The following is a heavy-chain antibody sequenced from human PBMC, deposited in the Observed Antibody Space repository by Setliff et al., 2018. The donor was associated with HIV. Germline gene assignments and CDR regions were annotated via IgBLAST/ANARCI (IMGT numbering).Heavy chain of an antibody. V-gene: IGHV4-39*02. CDR1: GGSISSRSHY. J-gene: IGHJ4*02. D-gene: IGHD5-18*01. CDR3: AREGKTALVTKYFDY. CDR2: VSNSGST. Sequence: KSSETLSLTCAVSGGSISSRSHYWGWIRQPPGKGLEWIGSVSNSGSTYYNPSLKSRFTISVDVSKNQFSLKLTSVTAADTAVYYCAREGKTALVTKYFDYWGQGTLVTVSS.